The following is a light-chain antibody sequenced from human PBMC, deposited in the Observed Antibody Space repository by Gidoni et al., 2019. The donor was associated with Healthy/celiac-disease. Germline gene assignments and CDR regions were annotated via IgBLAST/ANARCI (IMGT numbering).Light chain of an antibody. V-gene: IGLV2-14*01. CDR3: SSYTSSSTVV. J-gene: IGLJ2*01. CDR1: RSDVGGYNY. CDR2: DVS. Sequence: QSALTQPATVSGSPGQSITIACTGTRSDVGGYNYVSWYQQHPGKAPKLMIYDVSNRPSGGSNRFSGSKSGNIASLTIAVLQAEVEADYYGSSYTSSSTVVFGGGTKLTVL.